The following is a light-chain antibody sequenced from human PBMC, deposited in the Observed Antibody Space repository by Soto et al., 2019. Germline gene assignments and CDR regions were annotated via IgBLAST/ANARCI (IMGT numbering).Light chain of an antibody. J-gene: IGKJ4*01. Sequence: EIVLTQSPGTLSLSPGERATLSCRASQSVSGSFLAWYQQKPGQAPSLLIYRASSRATGIPDRFSGSGSGTDFTLTISRLEPEDFAVYYCQPYGSSPLTFGGGTKVEIK. CDR2: RAS. CDR3: QPYGSSPLT. V-gene: IGKV3-20*01. CDR1: QSVSGSF.